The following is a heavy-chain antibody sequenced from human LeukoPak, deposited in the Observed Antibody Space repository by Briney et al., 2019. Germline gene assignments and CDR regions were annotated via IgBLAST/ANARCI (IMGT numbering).Heavy chain of an antibody. V-gene: IGHV1-69*13. CDR2: IIPIFGTA. CDR3: ARDLFSSRDYGDHALDAFDI. D-gene: IGHD4-17*01. CDR1: GGTFSSYA. Sequence: SVKVSCRASGGTFSSYAISWVRQAPGQGLEWMGGIIPIFGTANYAQKFQGRVTITADESTSTAYMELSSLRSGDTAVYYCARDLFSSRDYGDHALDAFDIWGQGTMVTVSS. J-gene: IGHJ3*02.